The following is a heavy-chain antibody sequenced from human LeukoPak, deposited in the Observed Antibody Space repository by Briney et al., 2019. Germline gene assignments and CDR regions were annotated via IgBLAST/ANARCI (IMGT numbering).Heavy chain of an antibody. Sequence: ASVKVSCKASGYTFTSYGISWVRQAPGQGLEWMGWISAYNGNTNYAQKLQGRVTMTTDTSTSTAYMELRSLRSDDTAAYYCARDSATSTSCCNWFDPWGQGTLVTVSS. CDR3: ARDSATSTSCCNWFDP. CDR2: ISAYNGNT. D-gene: IGHD2-2*01. J-gene: IGHJ5*02. CDR1: GYTFTSYG. V-gene: IGHV1-18*01.